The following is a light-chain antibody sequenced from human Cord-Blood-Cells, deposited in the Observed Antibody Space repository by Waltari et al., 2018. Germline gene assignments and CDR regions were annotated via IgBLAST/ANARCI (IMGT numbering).Light chain of an antibody. J-gene: IGKJ4*01. CDR3: QQRSNWLT. Sequence: EIVLTQSPATLSLSPGERATLSCRASQSVSSYLAWYQQKPGQAPRLLIYDASNRATGIPGMFRGRGAWTDFTLTISRLGPEDFAVYYCQQRSNWLTFGGGTKVEIK. CDR1: QSVSSY. V-gene: IGKV3-11*01. CDR2: DAS.